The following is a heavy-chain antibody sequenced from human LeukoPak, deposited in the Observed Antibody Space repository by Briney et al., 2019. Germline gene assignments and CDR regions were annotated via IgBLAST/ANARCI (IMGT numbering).Heavy chain of an antibody. CDR3: ARAGSDAFDI. Sequence: GGSLRLSCAASGFTFSSYSMNWVRQAPGKGLEWVSYISSSSTIYYADSVKGRFTISRDNAKNSLYLQMNSLRAEDTAVYYCARAGSDAFDIWGQGTMVTVSS. CDR2: ISSSSTI. J-gene: IGHJ3*02. V-gene: IGHV3-48*01. CDR1: GFTFSSYS.